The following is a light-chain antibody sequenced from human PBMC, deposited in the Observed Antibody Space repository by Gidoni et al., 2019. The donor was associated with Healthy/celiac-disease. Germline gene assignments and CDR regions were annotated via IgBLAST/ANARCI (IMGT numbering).Light chain of an antibody. Sequence: DIVMTQSPDSLALSLGEQATINCKSSQSVLYSYNNKNYLAWYPKKPGQPPKLLICWACTREAGVPDRFSGRGSGRDFTRTSSSLQAEDGAVYYCQQYYSTPLTFGGGTKVEIK. V-gene: IGKV4-1*01. CDR2: WAC. CDR3: QQYYSTPLT. CDR1: QSVLYSYNNKNY. J-gene: IGKJ4*01.